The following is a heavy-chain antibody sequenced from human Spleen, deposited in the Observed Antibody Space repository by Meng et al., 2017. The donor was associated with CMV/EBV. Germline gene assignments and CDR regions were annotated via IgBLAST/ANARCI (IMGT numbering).Heavy chain of an antibody. D-gene: IGHD2-2*01. V-gene: IGHV3-11*01. CDR1: GFTFSDYY. CDR3: ARPSIVVVPAAIGY. CDR2: ISSSGSTI. J-gene: IGHJ4*02. Sequence: GESLKISCAASGFTFSDYYMSWIRQAPGKGLEWVSYISSSGSTIYYADSVKGRFTISRDNAKNSLYLQMNSLRAEDTAVYYCARPSIVVVPAAIGYWGQGTLVTVSS.